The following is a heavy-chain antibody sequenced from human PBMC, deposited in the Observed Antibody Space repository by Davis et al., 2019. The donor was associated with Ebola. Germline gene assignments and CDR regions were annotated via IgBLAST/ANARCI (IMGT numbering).Heavy chain of an antibody. Sequence: GESLKISCSVSGFTFSTYSMSWVRQAPGEGLEWVSIITGNSVYTWYAESVKGRFTISRDNSMNTVFLQVNSLRAEDTALYYCARRAGLSPTVPGNYFDYWGQGTLVTVSS. CDR3: ARRAGLSPTVPGNYFDY. CDR1: GFTFSTYS. D-gene: IGHD6-19*01. CDR2: ITGNSVYT. V-gene: IGHV3-23*01. J-gene: IGHJ4*02.